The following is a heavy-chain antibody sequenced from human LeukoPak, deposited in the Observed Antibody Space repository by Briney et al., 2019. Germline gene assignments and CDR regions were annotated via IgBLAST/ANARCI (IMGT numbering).Heavy chain of an antibody. CDR2: IYYSGST. V-gene: IGHV4-39*07. J-gene: IGHJ3*02. CDR3: ARDHSSGYPRDAFDI. D-gene: IGHD3-22*01. CDR1: GGSISSYY. Sequence: SETLSLTCTVSGGSISSYYWGWIRQPPGKGLEWIGSIYYSGSTYYNPSLKSRVTISVDTSKNQFSLKLSSVTAADTAVYYCARDHSSGYPRDAFDIWGQGTMVTVSS.